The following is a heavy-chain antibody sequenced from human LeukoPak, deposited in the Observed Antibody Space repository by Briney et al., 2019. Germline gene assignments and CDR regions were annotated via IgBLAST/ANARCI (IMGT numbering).Heavy chain of an antibody. CDR3: VRKTEWFGPRFDY. V-gene: IGHV3-74*01. J-gene: IGHJ4*02. Sequence: GGSLRLSCAASGFTFSTYWMHWVRQAPGKGLVWVSRINPDGSRTDYADSAKGRFTISRDNSKNTLYLQMSSLRAEDTAVYYCVRKTEWFGPRFDYWGQGTLVTVSS. CDR2: INPDGSRT. D-gene: IGHD3-10*01. CDR1: GFTFSTYW.